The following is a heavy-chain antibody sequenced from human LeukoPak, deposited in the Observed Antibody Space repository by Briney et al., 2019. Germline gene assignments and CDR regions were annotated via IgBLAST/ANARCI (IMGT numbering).Heavy chain of an antibody. D-gene: IGHD3-22*01. CDR3: ARDYYDSSGYYPERYYYYYMDV. J-gene: IGHJ6*03. V-gene: IGHV1-69*05. CDR1: GGTFSSYA. Sequence: SVKVSCKASGGTFSSYAISWVRQAPGQGLEWMGRTIPIFGTANYAQKFQGRVTITTDESTSTAYMELSSLRSEDTAVYYCARDYYDSSGYYPERYYYYYMDVWGKGTTVTVSS. CDR2: TIPIFGTA.